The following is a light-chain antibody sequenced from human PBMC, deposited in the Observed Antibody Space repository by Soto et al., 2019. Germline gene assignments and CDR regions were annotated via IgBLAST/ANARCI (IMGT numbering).Light chain of an antibody. V-gene: IGKV3-20*01. CDR1: QSVNSDF. CDR2: GAS. Sequence: EIVLTQSPGTLSLSPGERATLSCRASQSVNSDFLAWYQHKPGQSPRPLIYGASSRATAIPDRFSGSGSGTDFTLTISRLEPEDFAVYYCQQYGSSPLTFGGGTKVEIK. J-gene: IGKJ4*01. CDR3: QQYGSSPLT.